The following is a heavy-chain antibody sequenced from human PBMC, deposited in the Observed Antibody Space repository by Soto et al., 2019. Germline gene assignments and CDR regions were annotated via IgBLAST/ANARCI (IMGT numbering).Heavy chain of an antibody. CDR2: IRDKANNYAT. V-gene: IGHV3-73*01. J-gene: IGHJ4*02. CDR1: GFTFSGSS. CDR3: IGLHYSSSFPFDY. Sequence: HPGGSLRLSCAASGFTFSGSSMHWVRQASGKGLEWVGRIRDKANNYATAYAASVKGRFTVSRDDSTNTAYLQMSSLKTEDTAVYYCIGLHYSSSFPFDYWGQGTLVTVSS. D-gene: IGHD6-19*01.